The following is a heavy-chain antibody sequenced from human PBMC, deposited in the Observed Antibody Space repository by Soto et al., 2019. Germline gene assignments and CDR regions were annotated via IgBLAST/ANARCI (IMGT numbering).Heavy chain of an antibody. CDR3: ARARTDGEGFGYYYGMDV. CDR2: IYHSGST. V-gene: IGHV4-4*02. CDR1: GDSISNKNW. J-gene: IGHJ6*01. D-gene: IGHD3-10*01. Sequence: QVQLQESGPGLVKPSGTLSLTCAVSGDSISNKNWWSWVRQPPGKWLEWIGEIYHSGSTSYNPALKSRIGISADMSENQFSLRLTSVTAADTAVYFCARARTDGEGFGYYYGMDVWGQGTTVTVSS.